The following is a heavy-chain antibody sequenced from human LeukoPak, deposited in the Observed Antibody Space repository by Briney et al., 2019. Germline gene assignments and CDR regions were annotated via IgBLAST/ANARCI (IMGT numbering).Heavy chain of an antibody. D-gene: IGHD5-24*01. J-gene: IGHJ3*02. V-gene: IGHV4-59*01. CDR2: IYYSGTI. Sequence: SETLSLTCTVSGGSISNYYWSWIRQPPGKGLEWIGYIYYSGTINYNPSLKSRVTISIDTSKNQFSLKLSSVTAADTAVYYCARTIYDAFDIWGQGTMVTVSS. CDR1: GGSISNYY. CDR3: ARTIYDAFDI.